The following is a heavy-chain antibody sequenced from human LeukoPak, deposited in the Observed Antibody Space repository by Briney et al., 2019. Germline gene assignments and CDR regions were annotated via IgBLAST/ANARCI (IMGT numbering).Heavy chain of an antibody. V-gene: IGHV4-39*07. CDR3: ARSDCSSTSCPYVFDY. CDR1: GGSISSSSYY. D-gene: IGHD2-2*01. CDR2: IYYSGST. Sequence: SETLSLTCTVSGGSISSSSYYWGWIRQPPGKGLEWIGSIYYSGSTYYNPSLKSRVTISVDTSKNQFSLKLSSVTAADTAVYYCARSDCSSTSCPYVFDYWGQGTLVTVSS. J-gene: IGHJ4*02.